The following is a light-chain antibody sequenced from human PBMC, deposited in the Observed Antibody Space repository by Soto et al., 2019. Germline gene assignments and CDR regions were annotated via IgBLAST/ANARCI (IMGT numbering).Light chain of an antibody. J-gene: IGKJ1*01. V-gene: IGKV3-15*01. CDR1: QSISSD. Sequence: EIVMTQSPATLSVSPGERATLSCRASQSISSDLAWYQQKPGQAPRLLLFGASTRATGIPARFSANGSGTEFTLTISSLQSEGFAVYFCQQYNNWPRTFGQGTKVDIK. CDR2: GAS. CDR3: QQYNNWPRT.